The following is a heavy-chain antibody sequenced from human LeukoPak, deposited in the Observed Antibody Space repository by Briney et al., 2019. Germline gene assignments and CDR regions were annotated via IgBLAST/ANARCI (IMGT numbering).Heavy chain of an antibody. D-gene: IGHD3-22*01. J-gene: IGHJ4*02. Sequence: SETLSLTCPLSAGSISSYYWSWIRQPAGKGLEWIGRIYTSGSTNYNPSLKSRVTMSVDTSKNQFSLKLSSVTAADTAVYYCARDSDSSGYYSISFDYWGQGTLVTVSS. CDR2: IYTSGST. CDR3: ARDSDSSGYYSISFDY. CDR1: AGSISSYY. V-gene: IGHV4-4*07.